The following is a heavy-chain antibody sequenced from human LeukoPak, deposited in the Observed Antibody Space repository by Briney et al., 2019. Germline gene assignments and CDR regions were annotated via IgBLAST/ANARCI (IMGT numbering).Heavy chain of an antibody. V-gene: IGHV4-38-2*01. D-gene: IGHD6-13*01. J-gene: IGHJ4*02. CDR3: ARWYSSSGYFDY. CDR1: GYSINRSYY. CDR2: MYHSGDT. Sequence: PSEALSLTCAVSGYSINRSYYWGWIRQPPGKGLEWIGSMYHSGDTYYNPSLKGRVTISVDTSKNQFSLKLTSVTAADTAVYYCARWYSSSGYFDYWGQGTLVTVSS.